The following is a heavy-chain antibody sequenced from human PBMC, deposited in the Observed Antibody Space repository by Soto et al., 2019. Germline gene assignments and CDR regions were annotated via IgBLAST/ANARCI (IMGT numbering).Heavy chain of an antibody. D-gene: IGHD3-22*01. J-gene: IGHJ4*02. V-gene: IGHV1-58*01. CDR1: GFTLTGSA. CDR2: XVVGSGNT. Sequence: SVKVSXKAFGFTLTGSAGQGVRQARGQRLXWIGWXVVGSGNTNYAQKFQERVTITRDMSTSTAYMELSSLRSEDTAVYYCARGAYYYDSSGSYYFDYWGQGTLVTV. CDR3: ARGAYYYDSSGSYYFDY.